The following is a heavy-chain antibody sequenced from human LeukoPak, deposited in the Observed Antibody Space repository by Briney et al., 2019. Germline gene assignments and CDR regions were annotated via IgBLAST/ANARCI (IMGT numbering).Heavy chain of an antibody. CDR1: GYTFTDYY. CDR2: INPKTGAT. V-gene: IGHV1-2*02. J-gene: IGHJ4*02. D-gene: IGHD3-10*01. CDR3: ARDGRGQGVNYDC. Sequence: ASVKVSCRASGYTFTDYYIHWVRQAPGRGLEWVGWINPKTGATNYAQNFQGRVTMTRDTSINTAYMEMPRLRSDDAAVYYCARDGRGQGVNYDCWGQGALVTVSS.